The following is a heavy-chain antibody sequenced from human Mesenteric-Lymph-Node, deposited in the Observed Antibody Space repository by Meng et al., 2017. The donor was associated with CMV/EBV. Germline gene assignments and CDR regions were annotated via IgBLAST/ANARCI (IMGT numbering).Heavy chain of an antibody. CDR2: IAYSGGN. CDR1: GGSITSRGYD. CDR3: ARDLGGYGQFDY. D-gene: IGHD5-12*01. J-gene: IGHJ4*02. V-gene: IGHV4-31*02. Sequence: TVSGGSITSRGYDWVRISQQPGKGLEWSSYIAYSGGNYENPSLRGRATMSRDTSNKQVFLQVTFVTVADTAIYYCARDLGGYGQFDYWGQGTLVTVSS.